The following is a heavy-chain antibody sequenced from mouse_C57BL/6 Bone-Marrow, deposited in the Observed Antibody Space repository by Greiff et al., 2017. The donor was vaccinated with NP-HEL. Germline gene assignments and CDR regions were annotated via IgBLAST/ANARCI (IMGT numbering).Heavy chain of an antibody. Sequence: EVQRVESGGGLVKPGGSLKLSCAASGFTFSSYAMSWVRQTPEKRLEWVATISDGGSYTYYPDNVKGRFTISRDNDKNNLYLQMSHLKSEDTAMYYCARDYYSNFYAMDYWGQGTSVTVSS. CDR3: ARDYYSNFYAMDY. V-gene: IGHV5-4*01. J-gene: IGHJ4*01. CDR2: ISDGGSYT. D-gene: IGHD2-5*01. CDR1: GFTFSSYA.